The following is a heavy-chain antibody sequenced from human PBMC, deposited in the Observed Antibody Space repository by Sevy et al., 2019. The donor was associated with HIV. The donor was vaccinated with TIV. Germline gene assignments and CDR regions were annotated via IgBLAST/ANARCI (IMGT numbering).Heavy chain of an antibody. Sequence: ASVKVSCKFSGHTLTELPIHWVRQAPGKRLEWMGRFDPEDGERIYAQKFQGRVTMTEDTSTDTAYMELSSLRSEDTALYYCASTREYYSDNSGYFDYGGQGTLVTVSS. J-gene: IGHJ4*02. V-gene: IGHV1-24*01. D-gene: IGHD3-22*01. CDR2: FDPEDGER. CDR1: GHTLTELP. CDR3: ASTREYYSDNSGYFDY.